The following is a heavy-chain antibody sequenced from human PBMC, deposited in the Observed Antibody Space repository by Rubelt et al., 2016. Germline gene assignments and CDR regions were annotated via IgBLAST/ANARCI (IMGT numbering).Heavy chain of an antibody. CDR3: ASVRGTRITMVRGGFAS. D-gene: IGHD3-10*01. J-gene: IGHJ4*02. CDR2: INPNSGGT. Sequence: QVQLVQSGAEVKKPGASVKVSCKASGYTFTGYYMHWVRQAPGQGLEWMGWINPNSGGTNYAQKFQGRVTMTRDTSISTAYMELSRLRSDDTAWYYCASVRGTRITMVRGGFASWGQGTLVTVSS. CDR1: GYTFTGYY. V-gene: IGHV1-2*02.